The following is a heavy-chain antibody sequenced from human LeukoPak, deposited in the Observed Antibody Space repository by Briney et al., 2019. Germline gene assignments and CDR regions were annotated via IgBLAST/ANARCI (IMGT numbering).Heavy chain of an antibody. D-gene: IGHD3-3*01. CDR1: GYTFTSYG. J-gene: IGHJ4*02. CDR3: ARGGYYDFWSGSDRAVDY. V-gene: IGHV1-18*01. CDR2: ISAYNGNT. Sequence: GASVKVSCKASGYTFTSYGISWVRQAPGQGLEWMGWISAYNGNTNYAQKLQGRVTMTTDTSTSTAYMELRSLRSDDTAVYYCARGGYYDFWSGSDRAVDYWGQGTLVTVPS.